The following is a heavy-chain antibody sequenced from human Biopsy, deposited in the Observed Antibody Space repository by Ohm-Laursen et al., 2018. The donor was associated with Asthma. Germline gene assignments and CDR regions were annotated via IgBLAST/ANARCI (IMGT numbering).Heavy chain of an antibody. CDR3: ARRGGVRRYFDY. Sequence: TLSLTCTVSGGSISSNFYYWGWIRQPPGKGLEWIGYIYYIGSTYYNPSLKSRVAISLGTSKNQFSLKLSSVTAADTAVYFCARRGGVRRYFDYWGQGTLVTVSS. CDR2: IYYIGST. V-gene: IGHV4-30-4*01. CDR1: GGSISSNFYY. J-gene: IGHJ4*02. D-gene: IGHD3-16*01.